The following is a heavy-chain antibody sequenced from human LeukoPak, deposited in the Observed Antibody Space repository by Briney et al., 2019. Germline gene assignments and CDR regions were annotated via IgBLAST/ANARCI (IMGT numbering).Heavy chain of an antibody. Sequence: PSETLSLTCAVYGGSFSGYYWSWIRQPPGKGLEWIGEINHSGSTNYNPSLKSRVTISVDTSKNQFSLKLSSVTAADTAVYYCAKVGEPTYWGQGTLVTVSS. CDR2: INHSGST. CDR3: AKVGEPTY. D-gene: IGHD3-16*01. J-gene: IGHJ4*02. CDR1: GGSFSGYY. V-gene: IGHV4-34*01.